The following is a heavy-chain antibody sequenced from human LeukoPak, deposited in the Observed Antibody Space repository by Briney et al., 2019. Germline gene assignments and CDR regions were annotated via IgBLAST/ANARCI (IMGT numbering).Heavy chain of an antibody. D-gene: IGHD6-13*01. CDR3: ARDTGYSSSWEFDP. Sequence: SETLSLTCTVSGGSISSYYWSWIRQPPGKGLEWTGYIYYSGSTNYNPSLKSRVTISVDTSKNQFSLKLSSVTAADTAVYYCARDTGYSSSWEFDPWGQGTLVTVSS. CDR2: IYYSGST. J-gene: IGHJ5*02. CDR1: GGSISSYY. V-gene: IGHV4-59*01.